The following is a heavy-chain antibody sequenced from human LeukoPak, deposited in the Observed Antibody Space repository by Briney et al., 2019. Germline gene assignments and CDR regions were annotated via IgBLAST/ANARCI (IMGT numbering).Heavy chain of an antibody. CDR2: IASGGGKT. CDR1: EFTFSTYA. Sequence: GGSLRLSRAASEFTFSTYAMSWVRQAPGKGLEWVSAIASGGGKTYYADSVKGRFTISRDNSKSTLYLQMNSLRAEDTAVYYCAKDWDENDSRAGIDYWGQGTLVTVSS. CDR3: AKDWDENDSRAGIDY. D-gene: IGHD1-14*01. J-gene: IGHJ4*02. V-gene: IGHV3-23*01.